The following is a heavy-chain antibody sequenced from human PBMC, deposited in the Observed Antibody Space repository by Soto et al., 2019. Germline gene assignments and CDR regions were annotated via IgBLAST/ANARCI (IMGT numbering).Heavy chain of an antibody. J-gene: IGHJ5*02. CDR2: MNPNSGNT. D-gene: IGHD2-2*02. CDR3: ARGGGYCSSTSYYRGWFDP. Sequence: ASVKVSCKASGYTFTRYDVNWVRQATGQGLEWMGWMNPNSGNTGYAQKFQGRVTMTRNTSISTAYMELSSLRSEDTAVYYCARGGGYCSSTSYYRGWFDPWGQGTLVTVSS. V-gene: IGHV1-8*01. CDR1: GYTFTRYD.